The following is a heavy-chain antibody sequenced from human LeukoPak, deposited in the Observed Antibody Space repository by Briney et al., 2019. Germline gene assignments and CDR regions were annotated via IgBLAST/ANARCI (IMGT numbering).Heavy chain of an antibody. CDR1: GYTFTNYA. D-gene: IGHD2-15*01. CDR2: INPGNGDT. Sequence: ASVKVSCKGSGYTFTNYAVHWVRQAPGQRLEWLGWINPGNGDTKYSQNLQGRVTVTSDTSAATAYVELNSLTSEDTAVYYCARERWHCRVNCYSVYYYALDVWGQGTTVTVCS. CDR3: ARERWHCRVNCYSVYYYALDV. J-gene: IGHJ6*02. V-gene: IGHV1-3*01.